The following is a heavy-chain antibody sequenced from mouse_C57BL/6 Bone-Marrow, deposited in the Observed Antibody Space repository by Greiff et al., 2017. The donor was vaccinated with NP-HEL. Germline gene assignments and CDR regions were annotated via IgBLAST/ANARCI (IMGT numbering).Heavy chain of an antibody. J-gene: IGHJ2*01. CDR3: AGGAYYSNSYPYYFDY. Sequence: EVQVVESGGGLVKPGGSLKLSCAASGFTFSDYGMHWVRQAPEKGLEWVAYISSGSSTIYYADTVKGRFTISRDNAKNTLFLQMTSLRSEDTAMYYCAGGAYYSNSYPYYFDYWGQGTTLTVSS. CDR2: ISSGSSTI. V-gene: IGHV5-17*01. D-gene: IGHD2-5*01. CDR1: GFTFSDYG.